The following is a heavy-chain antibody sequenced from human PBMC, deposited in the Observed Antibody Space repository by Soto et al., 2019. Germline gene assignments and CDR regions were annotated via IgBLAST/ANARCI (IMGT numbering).Heavy chain of an antibody. CDR3: ARVGSSSWYGPPIYYYYYMDV. CDR1: GGSFSGYY. J-gene: IGHJ6*03. Sequence: TLSLTCAVYGGSFSGYYWSWIRQPPGKGLEWIGEINHSGSTNYNPSLKSRVTISVDTSKNQFSLKLSSVTAADTAVYYCARVGSSSWYGPPIYYYYYMDVLGKGTTVTVSS. D-gene: IGHD6-13*01. CDR2: INHSGST. V-gene: IGHV4-34*01.